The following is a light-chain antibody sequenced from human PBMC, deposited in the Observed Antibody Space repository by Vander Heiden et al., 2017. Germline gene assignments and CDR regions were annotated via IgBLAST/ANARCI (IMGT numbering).Light chain of an antibody. J-gene: IGKJ2*01. CDR1: QSISDY. CDR3: QQSYSLFT. V-gene: IGKV1-39*01. CDR2: AAS. Sequence: DIQMTQSPSSLSASVGDRVTITCRASQSISDYLNWYQQKPGKAPKVLIYAASTLQSGVPGRFSGNGSGTDFPLTISSLQPDDFATYYCQQSYSLFTFGQGTKLDIK.